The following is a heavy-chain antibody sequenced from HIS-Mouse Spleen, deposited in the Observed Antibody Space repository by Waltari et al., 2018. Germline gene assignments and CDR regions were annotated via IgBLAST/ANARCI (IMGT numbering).Heavy chain of an antibody. CDR1: GGSISSSSYY. D-gene: IGHD3-10*01. CDR2: IYYSGST. Sequence: QLQLQESGPGLVKPSETLSLTCTVSGGSISSSSYYWGWSRQPPGKGLEWIGSIYYSGSTYYNPALKSRVTISVDTSKNQFSLKLSSVTAADTAVYYCARHGSGSYDYWGQGTLVTVSS. CDR3: ARHGSGSYDY. J-gene: IGHJ4*02. V-gene: IGHV4-39*01.